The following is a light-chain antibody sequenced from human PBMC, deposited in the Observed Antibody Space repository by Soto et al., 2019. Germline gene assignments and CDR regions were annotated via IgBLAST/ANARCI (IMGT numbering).Light chain of an antibody. CDR3: MQPLQSWT. V-gene: IGKV2-28*01. Sequence: VVMTQSPLSLPVTPGEPASTSCRSSQSLLHSNGYNYLDWYLQKPGQSPQLLIYLGSNRASGVPDRFSGSGSGTDFTLKISRVEAEDVGVYYCMQPLQSWTFGQGTKVDIK. J-gene: IGKJ1*01. CDR1: QSLLHSNGYNY. CDR2: LGS.